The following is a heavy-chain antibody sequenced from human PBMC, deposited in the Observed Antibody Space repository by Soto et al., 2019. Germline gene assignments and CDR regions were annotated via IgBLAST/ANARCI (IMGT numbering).Heavy chain of an antibody. CDR2: ISAYNGNT. CDR3: ARDHSDRYCSSTSCYGGVYYYYYGMDV. J-gene: IGHJ6*02. V-gene: IGHV1-18*01. D-gene: IGHD2-2*01. Sequence: ASVKVSRKASGYTFTNSGISWVRQAPGQGLEWMGWISAYNGNTNYAQKLQGRVTMTTDTSTSTAYMELSSLRSDDTAVYYCARDHSDRYCSSTSCYGGVYYYYYGMDVWGQGTTVTVSS. CDR1: GYTFTNSG.